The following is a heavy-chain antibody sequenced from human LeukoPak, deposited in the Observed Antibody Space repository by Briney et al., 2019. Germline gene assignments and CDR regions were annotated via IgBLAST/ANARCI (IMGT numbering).Heavy chain of an antibody. Sequence: ASVKVSCKASGYTFTSYYMHWVRQAPGQGLEWMGIINPSGGCTSYAQKLQGRVTMTRDRYTSEVYMEPSNLRSEDTAAYYCLRQGWNYVFWFHPGGEGTLVTVPS. CDR1: GYTFTSYY. J-gene: IGHJ5*02. CDR3: LRQGWNYVFWFHP. V-gene: IGHV1-46*01. D-gene: IGHD1-7*01. CDR2: INPSGGCT.